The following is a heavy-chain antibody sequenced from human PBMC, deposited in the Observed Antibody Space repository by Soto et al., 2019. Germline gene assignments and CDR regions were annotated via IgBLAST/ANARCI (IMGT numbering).Heavy chain of an antibody. CDR2: IIGAGDDT. CDR1: GFTFRSYA. Sequence: PGGSLRLSCAASGFTFRSYAMSWVRQAPGKGLEWVAAIIGAGDDTFHADSVKGRLTISRDNSKNTLFLQMNRLRADDSALYYCAKGSATSRPYYFDCWGQGTLVTVSS. V-gene: IGHV3-23*01. J-gene: IGHJ4*02. CDR3: AKGSATSRPYYFDC.